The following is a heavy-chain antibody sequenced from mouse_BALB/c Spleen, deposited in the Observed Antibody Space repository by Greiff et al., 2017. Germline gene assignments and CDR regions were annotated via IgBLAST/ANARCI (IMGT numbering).Heavy chain of an antibody. D-gene: IGHD2-1*01. V-gene: IGHV1-87*01. J-gene: IGHJ2*01. CDR2: IYPGDGDT. Sequence: QVQLKQSGAELARPGASVQLSCKASGYTFTSYWMQWVKQRPGQGLEWIGAIYPGDGDTRYTQKLKGKAPLTADKSSRTAYMQLSSLASEDSAVYYCARGGNYYFDYWGQGTTLTVSS. CDR1: GYTFTSYW. CDR3: ARGGNYYFDY.